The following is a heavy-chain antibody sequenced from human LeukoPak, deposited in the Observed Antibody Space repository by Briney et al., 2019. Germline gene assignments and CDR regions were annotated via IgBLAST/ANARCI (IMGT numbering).Heavy chain of an antibody. CDR2: INPSGGST. J-gene: IGHJ4*02. V-gene: IGHV1-46*01. CDR1: GYTFTSYH. Sequence: ASVKVSCKASGYTFTSYHMHWARQAPGQGLEWMGIINPSGGSTSYAQKFQGRVTMTRDMSTSTVYMELSSLRSEDTAVYYCASSTTVTTYIDYWGQGTLVTVSS. D-gene: IGHD4-17*01. CDR3: ASSTTVTTYIDY.